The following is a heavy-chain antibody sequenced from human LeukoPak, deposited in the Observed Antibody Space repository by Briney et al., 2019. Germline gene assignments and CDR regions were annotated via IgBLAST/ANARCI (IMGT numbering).Heavy chain of an antibody. CDR1: GFTFSSYN. CDR3: ARDSSSWGLGPPYYYYMDV. CDR2: ISSSSSTI. J-gene: IGHJ6*03. D-gene: IGHD6-13*01. Sequence: GGSLRLSCAASGFTFSSYNMNWVRQAPGKGLEWVSYISSSSSTIYYADSVKGRFTISRDNAKNSLYLQMNSLRAEDTAVYYCARDSSSWGLGPPYYYYMDVWGKGTTVTVSS. V-gene: IGHV3-48*01.